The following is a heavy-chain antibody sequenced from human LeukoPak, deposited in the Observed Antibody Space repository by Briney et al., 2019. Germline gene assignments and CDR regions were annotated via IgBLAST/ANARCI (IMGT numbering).Heavy chain of an antibody. D-gene: IGHD5-12*01. Sequence: SDTLSLTCSVSGDSISRFYCNWIRQPPGKGLEWIGYTHYTGNTYYNPSLKGRVTISIDTSKNQFYLNLSSGAAADKARYYCAKSRHRGYSGDFDYWGQGRLVSVCS. CDR1: GDSISRFY. CDR2: THYTGNT. J-gene: IGHJ4*02. V-gene: IGHV4-59*07. CDR3: AKSRHRGYSGDFDY.